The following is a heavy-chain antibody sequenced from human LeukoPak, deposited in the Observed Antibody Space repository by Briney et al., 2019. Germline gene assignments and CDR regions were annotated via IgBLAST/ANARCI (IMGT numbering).Heavy chain of an antibody. Sequence: SETLSLTCTVSGYSISSGYYWGWIRQPPGKGLEWIGSIYHSGSTYYNPSLKSRVTISVDTSKNQFSLKLSSVTAADTAVYYCARDIGYSGYDYYYYYGMDVWGQGTTVTISS. V-gene: IGHV4-38-2*02. CDR2: IYHSGST. CDR3: ARDIGYSGYDYYYYYGMDV. J-gene: IGHJ6*02. CDR1: GYSISSGYY. D-gene: IGHD5-12*01.